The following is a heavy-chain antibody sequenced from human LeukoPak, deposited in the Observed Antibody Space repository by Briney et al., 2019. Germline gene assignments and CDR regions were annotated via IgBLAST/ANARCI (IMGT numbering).Heavy chain of an antibody. V-gene: IGHV6-1*01. D-gene: IGHD6-19*01. J-gene: IGHJ4*02. CDR1: GDSVSSNSAA. Sequence: SQTLSLTCAISGDSVSSNSAAWNWIRQSPSRGLEWLGRTYYRSKWYNDYPVSVRSRITINPDTSKNQFSLRLNSVTPEDTAVYYCTRGVTVTGYYFDYWGQGTPVTVSS. CDR3: TRGVTVTGYYFDY. CDR2: TYYRSKWYN.